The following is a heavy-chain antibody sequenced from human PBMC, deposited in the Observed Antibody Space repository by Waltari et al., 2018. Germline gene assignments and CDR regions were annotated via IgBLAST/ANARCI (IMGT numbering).Heavy chain of an antibody. V-gene: IGHV1-8*03. CDR3: AVMKENIAPFDY. Sequence: QVQLVQSGAEVKQPGASVQVSCKASGPTFPSYDFNWVRQATGQGLEWMGWMNPNSGNTGYAQKFQGRVTITRNTSISTAYMELSSLRSEDTAVYYCAVMKENIAPFDYWGQGTLVTVSS. J-gene: IGHJ4*02. CDR1: GPTFPSYD. CDR2: MNPNSGNT. D-gene: IGHD5-12*01.